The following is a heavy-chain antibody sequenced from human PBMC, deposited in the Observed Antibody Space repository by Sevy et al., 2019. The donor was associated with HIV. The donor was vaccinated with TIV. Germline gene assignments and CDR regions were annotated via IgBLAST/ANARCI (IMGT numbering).Heavy chain of an antibody. D-gene: IGHD6-19*01. Sequence: GGSLRLSCAASGFTFSSYSMNWVRQAPGKGLEWVSYISSSSSTIYYADSVKGRFTISRDNAKNSLYLQMNSLRDEDTAVYYCAGDYSDSSGWYYYYYYGMDVWGQGTTVTVSS. CDR1: GFTFSSYS. CDR3: AGDYSDSSGWYYYYYYGMDV. J-gene: IGHJ6*02. CDR2: ISSSSSTI. V-gene: IGHV3-48*02.